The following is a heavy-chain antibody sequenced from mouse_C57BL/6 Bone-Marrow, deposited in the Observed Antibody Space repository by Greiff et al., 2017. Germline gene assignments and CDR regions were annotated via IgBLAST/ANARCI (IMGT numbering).Heavy chain of an antibody. D-gene: IGHD5-1*01. CDR3: ARSSTFFYYFDY. J-gene: IGHJ2*01. CDR2: FHPYNGDT. CDR1: GYTFTTYS. V-gene: IGHV1-47*01. Sequence: VQLVESGAELVKPGASVKLSCKASGYTFTTYSIEWMKQNPGQGLEWIGNFHPYNGDTKYNEKFKGKATLTVEKSSNTVYLELSRLTSDDSAVDYGARSSTFFYYFDYWGQGTTLTVSS.